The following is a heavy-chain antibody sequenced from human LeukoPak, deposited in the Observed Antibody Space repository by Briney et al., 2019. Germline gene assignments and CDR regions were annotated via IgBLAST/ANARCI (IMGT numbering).Heavy chain of an antibody. D-gene: IGHD3-10*01. J-gene: IGHJ4*02. CDR3: ARNPMVRGDLDY. CDR1: GFTFSSYG. Sequence: GGSLRLSCAASGFTFSSYGMNWVRQAPGKGLEWVSYISSSGSTIYYADSVKGRFTISRDNAKNSLYLQMNSLRAEDTAVYYCARNPMVRGDLDYWGQGTLVTVSS. V-gene: IGHV3-48*04. CDR2: ISSSGSTI.